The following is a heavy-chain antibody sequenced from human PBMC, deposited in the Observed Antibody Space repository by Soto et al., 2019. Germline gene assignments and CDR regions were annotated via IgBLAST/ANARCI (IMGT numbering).Heavy chain of an antibody. CDR3: AKDRMSRNSVWDPFDV. CDR1: GFIFSEYA. CDR2: IGVPGDDT. V-gene: IGHV3-23*01. J-gene: IGHJ3*01. Sequence: GGSLRLSCAPSGFIFSEYAMSWVRQAPGQGLEWVSSIGVPGDDTYYADYVKGRFTISRDNSKNTLYLQMNSLRGDDTAVYYCAKDRMSRNSVWDPFDVWGQGTMVTVPS. D-gene: IGHD4-4*01.